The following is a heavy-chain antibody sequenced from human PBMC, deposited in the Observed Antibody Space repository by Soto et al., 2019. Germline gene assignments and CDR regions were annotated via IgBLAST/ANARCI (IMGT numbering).Heavy chain of an antibody. CDR2: IYYSGST. Sequence: SETLSLTCTVSGGSISSGDYYWSWIRQPPGKGLEWIGYIYYSGSTNYNPSLKSRVTISVDTSKNQFSLKLSSVTAADTAVYYCARTTYSSSSPWFDPWGQGTLVTVSS. V-gene: IGHV4-61*08. D-gene: IGHD6-6*01. CDR3: ARTTYSSSSPWFDP. J-gene: IGHJ5*02. CDR1: GGSISSGDYY.